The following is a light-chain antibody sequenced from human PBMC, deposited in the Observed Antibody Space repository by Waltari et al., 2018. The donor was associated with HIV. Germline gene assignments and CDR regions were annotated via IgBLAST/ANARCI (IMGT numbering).Light chain of an antibody. J-gene: IGLJ3*02. V-gene: IGLV2-14*01. Sequence: HSALTQPASVSGSPGQSITISCTGTSSDVGGYNYVSWYQQHPGKAPKLMIYDVSKRPSGVSNRFAGSKSGNTASLTISGLQAEDEADYYCSSYTSSRVFGGGTKLTVL. CDR2: DVS. CDR3: SSYTSSRV. CDR1: SSDVGGYNY.